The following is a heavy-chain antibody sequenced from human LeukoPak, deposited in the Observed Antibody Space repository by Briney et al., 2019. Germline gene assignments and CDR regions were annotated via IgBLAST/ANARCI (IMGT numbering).Heavy chain of an antibody. J-gene: IGHJ5*02. CDR3: ARVWGYRREGYNLDWFDP. CDR1: GFTFDDYG. CDR2: INWNGGST. D-gene: IGHD5-24*01. Sequence: PGGSLRLSCAASGFTFDDYGMSWVRQAPGKGLEWVAGINWNGGSTAYADSVKGRFTISRDNAKNSLYLQMNSLRAGDTALYYCARVWGYRREGYNLDWFDPWGQGTLVTVSS. V-gene: IGHV3-20*04.